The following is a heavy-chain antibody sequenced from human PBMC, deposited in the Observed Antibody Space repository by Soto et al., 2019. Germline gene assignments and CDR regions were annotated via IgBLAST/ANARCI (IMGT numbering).Heavy chain of an antibody. J-gene: IGHJ6*02. CDR1: GGSISSGGYS. CDR2: IYHSGYT. D-gene: IGHD4-17*01. Sequence: QLQLQESGSGLVKPSQTLSLTCAVSGGSISSGGYSWSWIRQPPGKGLEWIGYIYHSGYTYCNPSLTSRVTISVDRSKNQFPLKLSSVTAADTAVYYCARAHYGDYGYGMDVWGQGTTVTVSS. CDR3: ARAHYGDYGYGMDV. V-gene: IGHV4-30-2*01.